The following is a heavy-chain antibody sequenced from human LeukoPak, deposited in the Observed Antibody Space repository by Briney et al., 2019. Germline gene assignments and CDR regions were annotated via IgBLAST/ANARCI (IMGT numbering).Heavy chain of an antibody. CDR1: GFTFSSYE. CDR3: ARGRGGYYYYGMGV. V-gene: IGHV3-48*03. Sequence: PGGSLRLSCAASGFTFSSYEMNWARQAPGKGLEWVSYISSSGSTIYYADSVKGRFTISRDNAKNSLYLQMNSLRAEDTAVYYCARGRGGYYYYGMGVWGQGTTVTVSS. J-gene: IGHJ6*02. CDR2: ISSSGSTI. D-gene: IGHD2-15*01.